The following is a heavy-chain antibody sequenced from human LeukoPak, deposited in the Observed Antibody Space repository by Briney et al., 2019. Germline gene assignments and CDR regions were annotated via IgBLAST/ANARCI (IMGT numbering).Heavy chain of an antibody. D-gene: IGHD1-20*01. CDR2: FDPEDGET. CDR3: ATEGITGTSAYYYYGMDV. Sequence: ASVKVSCKVSGYTLTELSMHWVRQAPGKGLEWMGGFDPEDGETIYAQKFQGRVTRTEDTSTDTAYMELNSLRSEDTAVYYCATEGITGTSAYYYYGMDVWGQGTTVTVSS. J-gene: IGHJ6*02. V-gene: IGHV1-24*01. CDR1: GYTLTELS.